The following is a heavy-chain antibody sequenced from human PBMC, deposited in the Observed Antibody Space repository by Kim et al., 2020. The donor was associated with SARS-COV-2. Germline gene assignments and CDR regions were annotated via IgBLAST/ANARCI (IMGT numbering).Heavy chain of an antibody. CDR3: ARGLGRPHDSGEQRKYWYFDL. Sequence: SETLSLTCTVSGGSISSGGYYWSWVRQHPGKGLEWIGYIYYSGSTYYNPSLKSRVTISVDTSKNQFSLKLSSVTAADTAVYYCARGLGRPHDSGEQRKYWYFDLWGRGTLVTVSS. CDR2: IYYSGST. D-gene: IGHD4-17*01. J-gene: IGHJ2*01. CDR1: GGSISSGGYY. V-gene: IGHV4-31*03.